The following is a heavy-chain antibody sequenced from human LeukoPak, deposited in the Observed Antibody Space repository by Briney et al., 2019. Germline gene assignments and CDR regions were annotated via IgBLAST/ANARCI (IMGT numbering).Heavy chain of an antibody. CDR1: GGSTSSYY. Sequence: SQTLSLTCTVSGGSTSSYYWSWIRQPPGKGLEWIGYIYYSGSTNYNPSLKSRVTISVDTSKNQFSLKLSSVTAADTAVYYCARTITVPFDYWGQGTLVTVSS. V-gene: IGHV4-59*12. CDR3: ARTITVPFDY. D-gene: IGHD4-11*01. CDR2: IYYSGST. J-gene: IGHJ4*02.